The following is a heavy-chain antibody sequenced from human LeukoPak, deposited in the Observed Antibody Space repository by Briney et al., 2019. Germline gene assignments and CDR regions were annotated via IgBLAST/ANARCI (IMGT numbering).Heavy chain of an antibody. Sequence: ASVKVSCKASGYTFSNYGMSWVRQAPGQGLEWMGWISAYNGNTNYAQKLQGRVTMTTDTSTSTAYMELRSLRSDDTAVYYCARDRGYYYGSGSSNFDYWGQGTLVTVSS. CDR1: GYTFSNYG. CDR2: ISAYNGNT. CDR3: ARDRGYYYGSGSSNFDY. J-gene: IGHJ4*02. D-gene: IGHD3-10*01. V-gene: IGHV1-18*01.